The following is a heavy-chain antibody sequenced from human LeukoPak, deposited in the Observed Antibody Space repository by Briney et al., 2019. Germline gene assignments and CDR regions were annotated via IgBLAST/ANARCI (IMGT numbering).Heavy chain of an antibody. CDR2: ISGSGGST. CDR1: GFTFSSYA. Sequence: GGSLRLSCAASGFTFSSYAMSWVRQAPGKGLEWVSAISGSGGSTYYADSVKGRFTISRDNSKNTLYLQMNSLRAEDTAVYYCAKPSFYYYDSSGYEFDYWGQGTLVTVSS. J-gene: IGHJ4*02. D-gene: IGHD3-22*01. CDR3: AKPSFYYYDSSGYEFDY. V-gene: IGHV3-23*01.